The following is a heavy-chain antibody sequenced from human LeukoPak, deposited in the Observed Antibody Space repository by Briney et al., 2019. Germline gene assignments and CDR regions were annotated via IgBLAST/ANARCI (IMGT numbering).Heavy chain of an antibody. Sequence: GGSLRLSCAASGFTVSSNYMSWVRQAPGKGLEWVSVIYSGGSTYYADSVKGRFTISRGNSKNTLYLQMNSLRAEDTAVYYCSGSYYAPYYFDYWGQGTLVTVSS. CDR1: GFTVSSNY. J-gene: IGHJ4*02. CDR2: IYSGGST. CDR3: SGSYYAPYYFDY. V-gene: IGHV3-53*01. D-gene: IGHD1-26*01.